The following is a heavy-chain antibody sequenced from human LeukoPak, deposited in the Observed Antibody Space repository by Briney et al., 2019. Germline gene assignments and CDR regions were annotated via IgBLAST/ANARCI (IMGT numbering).Heavy chain of an antibody. D-gene: IGHD3-3*01. CDR1: GGSISSGGYY. J-gene: IGHJ3*02. V-gene: IGHV4-31*03. Sequence: PSETLSLTCTVSGGSISSGGYYWSWIRQHPGKGLEWIGYIYYSGSTYYNPSLKSRVTISVDTSKNQFSLKLSSVTAADTAVYYCARVTTYYDFWSGHIGVAFDIWGQGTMVTVSS. CDR2: IYYSGST. CDR3: ARVTTYYDFWSGHIGVAFDI.